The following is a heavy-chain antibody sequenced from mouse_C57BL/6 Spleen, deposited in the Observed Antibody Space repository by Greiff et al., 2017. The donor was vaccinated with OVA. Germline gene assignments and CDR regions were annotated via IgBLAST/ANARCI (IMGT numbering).Heavy chain of an antibody. CDR3: ASPDRPSYGSSWFAY. D-gene: IGHD1-1*01. Sequence: EVQLQQSVAELVRPGASVKLSCTASGFNTKNTYMHWVKQRPEQGLEWIGRIDPANGNTKYAPKFQGKATITADTSSNTAYLQLSSLTSEDTAIYYCASPDRPSYGSSWFAYWGQGTLVTVSA. CDR2: IDPANGNT. CDR1: GFNTKNTY. V-gene: IGHV14-3*01. J-gene: IGHJ3*01.